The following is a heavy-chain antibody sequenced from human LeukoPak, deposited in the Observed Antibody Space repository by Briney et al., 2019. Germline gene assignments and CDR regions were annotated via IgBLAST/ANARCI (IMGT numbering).Heavy chain of an antibody. CDR3: AGGTGYFDY. CDR1: GYSFTSYG. CDR2: ISPYNGNT. V-gene: IGHV1-18*01. Sequence: ASVKVSCKASGYSFTSYGISWVRQAPGQGLEWMGWISPYNGNTDYAQKLQGRVTMTADTSTSTAYMELRSLKSDDTAVYYCAGGTGYFDYWGQGTLVTVSS. D-gene: IGHD4-17*01. J-gene: IGHJ4*02.